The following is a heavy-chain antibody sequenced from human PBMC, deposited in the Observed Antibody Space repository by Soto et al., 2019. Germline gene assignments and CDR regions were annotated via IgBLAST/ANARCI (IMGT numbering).Heavy chain of an antibody. Sequence: GGSLRLSCVASGFIFNNYWMTWVRQTPGQGLECVANINEDGGVTNYVDPVRGRFTISRDNTKNSLYLEMNDLRADDTAIYYCEKDLWGPDHWGQGTLVTVSS. V-gene: IGHV3-7*03. J-gene: IGHJ1*01. CDR3: EKDLWGPDH. CDR1: GFIFNNYW. D-gene: IGHD1-26*01. CDR2: INEDGGVT.